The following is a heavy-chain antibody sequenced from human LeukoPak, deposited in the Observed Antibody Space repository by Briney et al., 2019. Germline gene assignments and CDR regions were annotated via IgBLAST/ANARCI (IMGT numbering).Heavy chain of an antibody. CDR3: AKDRSAFGRAFDY. D-gene: IGHD3-3*01. J-gene: IGHJ4*02. CDR1: GFTFDDYA. V-gene: IGHV3-9*01. CDR2: IIWNSGRI. Sequence: PGRSLRLSCAASGFTFDDYAMHWVRHPPGKGLEWVSGIIWNSGRIGYADSVKGRFTISRDNAKNSLYLQMNSLRAEDTALYYCAKDRSAFGRAFDYWGQGTLVTVSS.